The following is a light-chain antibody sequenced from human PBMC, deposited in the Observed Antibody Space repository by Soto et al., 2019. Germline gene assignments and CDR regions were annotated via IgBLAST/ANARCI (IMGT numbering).Light chain of an antibody. CDR1: SSDVGGYNY. CDR3: SSYAGSNNLV. V-gene: IGLV2-8*01. CDR2: EVS. Sequence: QSVLTQPPSAPGSPGQSVTISCTGTSSDVGGYNYVSWYQQHPGKAPKLMIYEVSKRPSGVPDRFSGSKSGNTASLTVSGLQTDDEADYYCSSYAGSNNLVFGGGTKLTVL. J-gene: IGLJ3*02.